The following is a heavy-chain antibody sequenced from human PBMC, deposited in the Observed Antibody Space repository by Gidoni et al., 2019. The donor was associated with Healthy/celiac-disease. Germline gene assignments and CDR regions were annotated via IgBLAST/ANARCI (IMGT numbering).Heavy chain of an antibody. V-gene: IGHV3-23*01. CDR2: ISGSGGST. CDR1: VFTFSSYA. J-gene: IGHJ4*02. Sequence: EVQLLESGGGLVQPGGSLRLSCAASVFTFSSYAMSWVRQAPGKGLEWVSAISGSGGSTYYADSVKGRFTISRDNSKNTLYLQMNSLRAEDTAVYYCAKDRMDSNYGFDYWGQGTLVTVSS. CDR3: AKDRMDSNYGFDY. D-gene: IGHD4-4*01.